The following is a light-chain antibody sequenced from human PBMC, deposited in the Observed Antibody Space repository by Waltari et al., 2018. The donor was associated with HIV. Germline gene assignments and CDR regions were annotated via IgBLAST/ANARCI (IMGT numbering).Light chain of an antibody. CDR2: WAS. V-gene: IGKV4-1*01. CDR3: QQYYSSPWT. Sequence: DIVMTQSPDSLAVSLCERATITFTSSQSVLYSSSNRNYLAWYQQKPGQPPKLLIYWASTRESGVPDRFSGSGSGTDFTLTISSLQAEDVAVYYCQQYYSSPWTFGQGTKVEIK. CDR1: QSVLYSSSNRNY. J-gene: IGKJ1*01.